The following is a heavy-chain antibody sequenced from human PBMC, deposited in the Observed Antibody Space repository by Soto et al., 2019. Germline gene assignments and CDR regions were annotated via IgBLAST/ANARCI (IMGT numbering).Heavy chain of an antibody. J-gene: IGHJ3*01. CDR3: ARERTYQMFGEDALDC. CDR2: IYNSGKT. CDR1: GGSLNNYN. V-gene: IGHV4-4*07. Sequence: QVQLQESGPGLVRPSETLSLTCTVSGGSLNNYNWNWIRQSAGTGLEWLGRIYNSGKTYYNTSLKSRVTLSLDMLNNQFSRKGTSVTAADTAMYYCARERTYQMFGEDALDCWGLGTMVTVSS. D-gene: IGHD2-2*01.